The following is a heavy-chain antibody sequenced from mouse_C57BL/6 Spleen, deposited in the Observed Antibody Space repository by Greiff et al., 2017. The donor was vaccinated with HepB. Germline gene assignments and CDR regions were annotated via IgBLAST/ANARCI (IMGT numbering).Heavy chain of an antibody. CDR1: GYAFTNYL. Sequence: VQLQESGAELVRPGTSVKVSCKASGYAFTNYLIEWVKQRPGQGLEWIGVINPGSGGTNYNEKFKGKATLTADKSSSTAYMQLSSLTSEDSAVYFCARGRLTNWEDYAMDYWGQGTSVTVSS. V-gene: IGHV1-54*01. CDR2: INPGSGGT. J-gene: IGHJ4*01. D-gene: IGHD4-1*02. CDR3: ARGRLTNWEDYAMDY.